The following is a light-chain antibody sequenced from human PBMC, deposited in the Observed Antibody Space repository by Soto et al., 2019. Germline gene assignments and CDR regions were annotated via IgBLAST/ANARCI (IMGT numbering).Light chain of an antibody. CDR1: QSVTSTY. CDR2: GVS. V-gene: IGKV3-20*01. CDR3: EQYGSSPRT. J-gene: IGKJ1*01. Sequence: EIVLTQSPGTLSXXXXXXXXXXXXASQSVTSTYLAWYQQKPGQAPRLLIYGVSSRATGIPDRFSGSGSGTDFTLTISRLEPEDFAVYYCEQYGSSPRTFGQGTKVDIK.